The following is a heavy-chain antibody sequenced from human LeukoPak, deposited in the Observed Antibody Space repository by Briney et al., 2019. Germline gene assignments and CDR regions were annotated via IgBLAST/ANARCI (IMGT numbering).Heavy chain of an antibody. CDR1: GVTFSSDW. CDR3: ARDKYYDFWSGYGEANDY. V-gene: IGHV3-7*01. CDR2: INQDGSEK. D-gene: IGHD3-3*01. J-gene: IGHJ4*02. Sequence: PGGSLRLSCAASGVTFSSDWRSWVRQAPGKGLEWVADINQDGSEKYYLYSVKGRFTISRDNAKNSLYLKMNSLRADDTAVYYCARDKYYDFWSGYGEANDYWGQGTLVTVSS.